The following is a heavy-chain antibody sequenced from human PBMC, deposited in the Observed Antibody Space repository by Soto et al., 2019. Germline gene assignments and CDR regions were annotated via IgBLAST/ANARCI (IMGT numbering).Heavy chain of an antibody. J-gene: IGHJ5*02. CDR3: ARTLYCSAGSCCRFDP. CDR2: INDRGST. Sequence: SETLSLTCNVSGASISSSPYSWGWIRQPPGKRLKWIGSINDRGSTHHNPSLKRRVTISVDTSKNQFSLKLSSVTATETAVYYCARTLYCSAGSCCRFDPWGQGTLVTVSS. CDR1: GASISSSPYS. V-gene: IGHV4-39*01. D-gene: IGHD2-15*01.